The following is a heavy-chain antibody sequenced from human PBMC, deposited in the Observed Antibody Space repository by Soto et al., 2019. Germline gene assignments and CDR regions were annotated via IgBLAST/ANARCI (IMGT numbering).Heavy chain of an antibody. CDR3: AGTPYYWDLGFDY. J-gene: IGHJ4*02. CDR1: GYTFTGYY. D-gene: IGHD1-7*01. V-gene: IGHV1-2*04. Sequence: QVQLVQSGAEVKKPGASVKVSCKASGYTFTGYYMHWVRQAPGQGLEWMGWINPNSGGTNYAQKFQGWATMTRHTYISPAHIEVSRLGSDDTGGYYCAGTPYYWDLGFDYWGQGTLVTVSS. CDR2: INPNSGGT.